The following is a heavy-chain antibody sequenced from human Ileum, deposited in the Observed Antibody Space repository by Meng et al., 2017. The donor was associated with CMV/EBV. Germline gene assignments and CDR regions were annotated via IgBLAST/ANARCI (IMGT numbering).Heavy chain of an antibody. V-gene: IGHV1-46*01. J-gene: IGHJ3*02. Sequence: ASVKVSCKASGYIFTIYYLHWVRQAPGQGLEWMGIINPRDGSTTYAQKFQGRVTMNRDKSTSTVYMELSRLKSEDTAVYYCARGQNGWGDIWGQGTRVTVSS. CDR2: INPRDGST. CDR1: GYIFTIYY. CDR3: ARGQNGWGDI. D-gene: IGHD1-1*01.